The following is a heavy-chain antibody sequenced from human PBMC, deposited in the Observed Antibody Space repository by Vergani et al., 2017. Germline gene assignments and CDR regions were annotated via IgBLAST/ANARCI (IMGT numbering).Heavy chain of an antibody. D-gene: IGHD2-15*01. J-gene: IGHJ6*02. Sequence: QVQLVQSGAEVKKPGSSVKVSCKASGGTFSSYTISWVRQAPGQGLEWMGRIIPILGIANYAQKFQGRVTITADESTSTAYMELSSLRSEDTAVYYCAREGSKDIVVVVAAEYYGMDVWGQGTTVTVSS. CDR2: IIPILGIA. CDR1: GGTFSSYT. CDR3: AREGSKDIVVVVAAEYYGMDV. V-gene: IGHV1-69*08.